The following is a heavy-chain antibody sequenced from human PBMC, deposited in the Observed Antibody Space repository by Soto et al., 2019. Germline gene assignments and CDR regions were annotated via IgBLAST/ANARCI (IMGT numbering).Heavy chain of an antibody. V-gene: IGHV3-23*01. CDR3: ARDQIGDGRFDY. Sequence: EVQLLESGGGLVQPGGSLRLSCAVSGFTFINYVMIWVRQTPGNGLEWVSAITGGGTTYYTDSVKGRFTISRDNSKNTVNLEMNSLSVEDTAVFYCARDQIGDGRFDYWGQGTQVTVPS. J-gene: IGHJ4*02. CDR1: GFTFINYV. CDR2: ITGGGTT.